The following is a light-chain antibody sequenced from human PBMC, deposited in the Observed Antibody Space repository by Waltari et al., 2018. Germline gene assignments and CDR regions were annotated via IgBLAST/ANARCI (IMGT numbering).Light chain of an antibody. CDR2: ATS. J-gene: IGKJ1*01. CDR3: QQSFSTPGT. CDR1: RTVIGD. Sequence: DVHMTQSPYSLSAPIGDRVTITCRARRTVIGDLQWYQQTPGKAPKLLIYATSTLQSGVPARFSGSGSGTDYTLTISSLQPEDFATYYCQQSFSTPGTFGRGTKVEIK. V-gene: IGKV1-39*01.